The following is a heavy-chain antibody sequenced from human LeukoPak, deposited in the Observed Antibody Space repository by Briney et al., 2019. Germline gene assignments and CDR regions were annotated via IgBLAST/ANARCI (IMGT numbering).Heavy chain of an antibody. CDR2: IRYDGSNK. CDR1: GFTFSSYG. CDR3: ARHKSVGGIDF. V-gene: IGHV3-30*02. D-gene: IGHD1-26*01. J-gene: IGHJ4*02. Sequence: GGSLRLSCAASGFTFSSYGMHWVRQAPGKGLEWVAFIRYDGSNKYYADSVKGRFTISRDNAKNSLYLQMTSLRVEDTAVYFCARHKSVGGIDFWGQGTLVSVSS.